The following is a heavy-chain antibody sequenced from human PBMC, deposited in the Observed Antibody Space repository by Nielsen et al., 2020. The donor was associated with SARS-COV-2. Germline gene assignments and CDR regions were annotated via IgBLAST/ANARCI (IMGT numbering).Heavy chain of an antibody. CDR2: ISRTSTYI. CDR1: GFTFSSYS. CDR3: AIGPGQFDY. J-gene: IGHJ4*02. Sequence: GESLKISCAASGFTFSSYSMNWVRQAPGKGLEWVSSISRTSTYIYYADSVKGRFTISKSNAENSLYLQMNSLRAEDTAVYYCAIGPGQFDYWGQGTLVTVSS. D-gene: IGHD3-10*01. V-gene: IGHV3-21*01.